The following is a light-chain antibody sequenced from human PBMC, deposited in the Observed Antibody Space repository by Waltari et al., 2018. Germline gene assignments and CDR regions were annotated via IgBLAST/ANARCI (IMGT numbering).Light chain of an antibody. CDR2: HAS. V-gene: IGKV3-20*01. Sequence: ESVLTQSPGTLSLSPGERATPSCRASQTVPSNHLAWYQQRPGQAPRLLIYHASVRVTGIPDRFSGSGSGTDFTLTISRLEPEDFAVYYCQQYGTSPPYTFGQGTKLEIK. CDR1: QTVPSNH. CDR3: QQYGTSPPYT. J-gene: IGKJ2*01.